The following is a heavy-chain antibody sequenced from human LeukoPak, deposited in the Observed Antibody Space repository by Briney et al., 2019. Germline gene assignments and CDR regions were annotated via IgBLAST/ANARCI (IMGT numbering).Heavy chain of an antibody. CDR1: GGYISSSDSH. J-gene: IGHJ4*02. CDR2: LSYRGST. CDR3: VRVRTGTSCYDY. V-gene: IGHV4-30-4*01. D-gene: IGHD2-2*01. Sequence: PSETLSLTCTVSGGYISSSDSHWSWIRQSPGKGLEWIGYLSYRGSTSYNPSLRSPLIISIDTSQNPFSLKLTSVTAADTGVYYCVRVRTGTSCYDYWGQGTLVTVSP.